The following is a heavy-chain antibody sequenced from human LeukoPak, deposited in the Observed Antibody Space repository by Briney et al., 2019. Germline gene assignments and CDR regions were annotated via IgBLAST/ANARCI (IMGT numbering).Heavy chain of an antibody. Sequence: SETLSLTCTVSGGSISSSSYYWGWIRQPPGKGLEWIGSIYYSGSTYYNPSLKSRVTISVDTSKNQFSLKLSSVTAAGTAVYYCARHVDSSGDWFDPWGQGTLVTVSS. CDR3: ARHVDSSGDWFDP. CDR1: GGSISSSSYY. J-gene: IGHJ5*02. V-gene: IGHV4-39*01. D-gene: IGHD3-22*01. CDR2: IYYSGST.